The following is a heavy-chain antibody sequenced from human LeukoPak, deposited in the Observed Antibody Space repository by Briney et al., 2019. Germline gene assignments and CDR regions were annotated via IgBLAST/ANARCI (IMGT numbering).Heavy chain of an antibody. CDR3: ARGATYYYDSSGYYFDY. J-gene: IGHJ4*02. V-gene: IGHV4-4*07. D-gene: IGHD3-22*01. CDR2: IYTSGST. CDR1: GGSISSYY. Sequence: SETLSLTCTVSGGSISSYYWSWIRQPAGKGLEWIGRIYTSGSTNYNPSLKSRVTMSVDTSKNQFSLKLSSVTAADTAVYYCARGATYYYDSSGYYFDYWGQGTLVTVSS.